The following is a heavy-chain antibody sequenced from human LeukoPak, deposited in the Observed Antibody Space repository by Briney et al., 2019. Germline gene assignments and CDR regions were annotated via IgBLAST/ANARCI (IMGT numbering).Heavy chain of an antibody. D-gene: IGHD6-6*01. CDR1: GFTFSDYY. J-gene: IGHJ5*02. CDR2: ISSSGSTI. CDR3: ATDLEYSSSSGWFDP. V-gene: IGHV3-11*01. Sequence: GGSLRLSCAASGFTFSDYYMSWIRQAPGKGLEWVSYISSSGSTIYYADSVKGRFTISRDNAKNSLYLQMNSLRAEDTAVYYCATDLEYSSSSGWFDPWGQGTLVTVSS.